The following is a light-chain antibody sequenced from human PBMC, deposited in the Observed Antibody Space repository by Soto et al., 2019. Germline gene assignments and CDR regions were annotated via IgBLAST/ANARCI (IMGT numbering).Light chain of an antibody. V-gene: IGKV1-5*03. Sequence: DIQMTQSPSTLSASVGDRVTITCRASQSISTWLAWYQQRAGKAPKLLIYKASNLESGVPSRFSGSGSGTDFTLTISSLQPDDFATYYRQQYNSYSWAFGQGT. J-gene: IGKJ1*01. CDR2: KAS. CDR1: QSISTW. CDR3: QQYNSYSWA.